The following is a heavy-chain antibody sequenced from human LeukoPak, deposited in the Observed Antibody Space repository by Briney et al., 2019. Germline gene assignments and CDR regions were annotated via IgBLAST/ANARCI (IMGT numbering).Heavy chain of an antibody. CDR2: IYTSGST. CDR1: GGSISNYY. V-gene: IGHV4-4*07. CDR3: AKCGMNAYYPYLHYYYMDV. Sequence: SETLSLTCTVSGGSISNYYWSWIRQPAGKGLEWIGRIYTSGSTNYNPSLKSRVTMSVDTSKKQFSLKLSSVTAADTAVYYCAKCGMNAYYPYLHYYYMDVWGKGTTVTISS. J-gene: IGHJ6*03. D-gene: IGHD2-15*01.